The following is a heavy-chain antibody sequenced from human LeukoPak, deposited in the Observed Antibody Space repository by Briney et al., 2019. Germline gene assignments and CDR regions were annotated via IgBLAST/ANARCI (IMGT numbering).Heavy chain of an antibody. J-gene: IGHJ5*02. CDR1: GGSISGYY. Sequence: PSETLSLTCTVSGGSISGYYWNWIRQPPGKGLEWIGLIYYSGSTNYNPSLKSRVTISVDTSKNQFSLKLSSVTAADTAVYYCARSPPYCSSPGCYIGWFDPWGQGTLVTVSS. CDR3: ARSPPYCSSPGCYIGWFDP. V-gene: IGHV4-59*01. CDR2: IYYSGST. D-gene: IGHD2-2*02.